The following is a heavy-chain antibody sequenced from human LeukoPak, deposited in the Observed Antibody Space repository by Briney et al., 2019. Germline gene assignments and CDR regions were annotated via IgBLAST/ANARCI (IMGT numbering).Heavy chain of an antibody. V-gene: IGHV3-30*02. CDR2: IRCDGSNK. Sequence: SGGSLRLSCAASGFTSSSYGMHWVRQAPGKGLEWVAFIRCDGSNKYYADSVKGRFTISGDNSKNTLYLQMNSLRAEDTAVYYCAKDFGGRGVDYWGQGTLVTVSS. D-gene: IGHD2-15*01. CDR3: AKDFGGRGVDY. CDR1: GFTSSSYG. J-gene: IGHJ4*02.